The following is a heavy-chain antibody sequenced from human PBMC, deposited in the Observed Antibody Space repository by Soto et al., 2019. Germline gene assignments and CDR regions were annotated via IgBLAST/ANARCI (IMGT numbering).Heavy chain of an antibody. D-gene: IGHD3-16*02. Sequence: SETLSLTCAVYGGSFSGYYWSWIRQPPGRGLEWIGEINHSGSTNYNPSLKSRVTISVDTSKNQFSLKLSSVTAADTAVYYCARANIGYYDYVWGSYRGRYYGMDVWGQGTTVTVSS. CDR2: INHSGST. CDR1: GGSFSGYY. J-gene: IGHJ6*02. V-gene: IGHV4-34*01. CDR3: ARANIGYYDYVWGSYRGRYYGMDV.